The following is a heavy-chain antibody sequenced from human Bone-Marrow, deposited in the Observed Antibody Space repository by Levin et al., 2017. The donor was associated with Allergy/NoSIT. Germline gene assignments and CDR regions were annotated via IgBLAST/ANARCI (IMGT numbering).Heavy chain of an antibody. Sequence: GESLKISCAASGFTFTTFWMTWVRQAPGKGLEWVANIKQDGSETYYVDSVKGRFTISRDNGKNSVYLQMNSLRVDDTAVYYCAREEGWGYHFGMDVWGQGTTVTVSS. CDR1: GFTFTTFW. D-gene: IGHD6-19*01. CDR2: IKQDGSET. J-gene: IGHJ6*02. V-gene: IGHV3-7*01. CDR3: AREEGWGYHFGMDV.